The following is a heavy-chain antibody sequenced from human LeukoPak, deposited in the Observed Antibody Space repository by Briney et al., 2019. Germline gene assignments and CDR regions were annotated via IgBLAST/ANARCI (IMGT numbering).Heavy chain of an antibody. CDR3: ARGLEDIVVVPAAMYYFDY. J-gene: IGHJ4*02. V-gene: IGHV5-51*01. CDR2: IYPGDSDA. D-gene: IGHD2-2*01. CDR1: GYSFTSYW. Sequence: GESLKISCKGSGYSFTSYWIGWVRQMPGKRLEFMGIIYPGDSDARYSPSFQGHVTISADKSISTAYLQWSSLKASDTAMYYCARGLEDIVVVPAAMYYFDYWGQGTLVTVSS.